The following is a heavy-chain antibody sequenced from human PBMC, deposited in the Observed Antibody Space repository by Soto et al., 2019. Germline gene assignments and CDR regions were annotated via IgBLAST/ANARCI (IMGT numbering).Heavy chain of an antibody. Sequence: GGSLRLSCAASGFTFSSYAMSWVRQAPGKGLEWVSAISGSGGSTYYADSVKGRFTISRDNSKNTLYLQMNSLRAEDTAVYYCAKVALSPRGYSGYGARQWLARPGGAFDIWGQGTMVTVSS. V-gene: IGHV3-23*01. D-gene: IGHD5-12*01. CDR3: AKVALSPRGYSGYGARQWLARPGGAFDI. J-gene: IGHJ3*02. CDR1: GFTFSSYA. CDR2: ISGSGGST.